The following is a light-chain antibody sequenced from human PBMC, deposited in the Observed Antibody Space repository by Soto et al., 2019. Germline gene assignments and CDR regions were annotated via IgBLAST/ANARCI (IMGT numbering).Light chain of an antibody. CDR3: SSYTSSSTRV. J-gene: IGLJ1*01. CDR2: EVS. V-gene: IGLV2-14*01. CDR1: SSGVGGYNY. Sequence: QSALTQPASVSVSPGQSITISCTGTSSGVGGYNYVSWYQQHPGKAPKLMIYEVSNRPSGVSNRFSGSKSGNTASLTISGLQAEDEADYYCSSYTSSSTRVFGTGTKLTVL.